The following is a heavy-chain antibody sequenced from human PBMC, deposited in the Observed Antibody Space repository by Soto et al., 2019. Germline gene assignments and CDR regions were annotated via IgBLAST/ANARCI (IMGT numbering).Heavy chain of an antibody. J-gene: IGHJ4*02. Sequence: PSETLSLTCAVSGGSISSGGYSGSWIRQPPGKGLEWIGYIYHSGSTYYNPSLKSRVTISVDRSKNQFSLKLSSVTAADTAVYYCARVEDDSSGYSFLFDYWGQGTLVTVSS. V-gene: IGHV4-30-2*01. D-gene: IGHD3-22*01. CDR3: ARVEDDSSGYSFLFDY. CDR1: GGSISSGGYS. CDR2: IYHSGST.